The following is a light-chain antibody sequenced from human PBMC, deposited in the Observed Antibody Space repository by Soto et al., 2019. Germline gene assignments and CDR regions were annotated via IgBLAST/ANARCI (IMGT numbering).Light chain of an antibody. CDR1: SSDVGGYKY. CDR3: SSYAGSNNLHVL. V-gene: IGLV2-8*01. J-gene: IGLJ2*01. Sequence: QSALTQPPSASGSPGQSVTISCTGSSSDVGGYKYVSWYQQHPGKAPKLIIYEVIKRPSGVPDRFSGSKSGNTASLTVSGLQAEDEADYYCSSYAGSNNLHVLFGGGTKLTVL. CDR2: EVI.